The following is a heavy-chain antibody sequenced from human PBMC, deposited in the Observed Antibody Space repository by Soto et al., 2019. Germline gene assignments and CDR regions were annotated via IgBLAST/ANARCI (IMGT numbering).Heavy chain of an antibody. V-gene: IGHV3-30*18. CDR1: GFTFSSYG. D-gene: IGHD6-6*01. CDR3: AKEGAALSYYYYMDV. CDR2: ISYDGSNK. J-gene: IGHJ6*03. Sequence: QVQLVESGGGVVQPGRSLRLSCAASGFTFSSYGMHWVRQAPGKGLEWVAVISYDGSNKYYADSVKGRFTISRDNSKNTLYLQMNSLRAEDTAVYYCAKEGAALSYYYYMDVWGKGTTVTVFS.